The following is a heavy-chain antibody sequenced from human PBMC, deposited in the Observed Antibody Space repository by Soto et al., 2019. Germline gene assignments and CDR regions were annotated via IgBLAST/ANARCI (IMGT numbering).Heavy chain of an antibody. J-gene: IGHJ1*01. CDR2: MYSSGST. CDR1: GGAIDSDYYY. CDR3: VKGTDRSTVDACREFFAS. V-gene: IGHV4-30-4*01. D-gene: IGHD3-16*02. Sequence: SETLSLTCRVQGGAIDSDYYYWGWVRQPPGKGLEWIGYMYSSGSTYSNPSLKSPVAMSVDTSQHHFSLSLTSVTAADTAFFFFVKGTDRSTVDACREFFASWGQGTPVTVSS.